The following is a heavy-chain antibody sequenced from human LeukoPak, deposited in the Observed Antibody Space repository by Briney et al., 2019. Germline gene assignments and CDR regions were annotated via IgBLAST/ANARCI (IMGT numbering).Heavy chain of an antibody. CDR3: ARVTGAAAGTEYYCYMDV. J-gene: IGHJ6*03. CDR2: IYYSGST. CDR1: GGSISSYY. D-gene: IGHD6-13*01. V-gene: IGHV4-59*01. Sequence: PSETLSLTCTVSGGSISSYYWSWIRQPPGKGLGLMGYIYYSGSTNYNPSLKSRVTISVDTSKNQFPLKLSSVTAADTAVYYCARVTGAAAGTEYYCYMDVWGKGTTVTISS.